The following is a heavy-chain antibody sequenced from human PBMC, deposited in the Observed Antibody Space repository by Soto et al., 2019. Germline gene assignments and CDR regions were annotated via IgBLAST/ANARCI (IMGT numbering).Heavy chain of an antibody. D-gene: IGHD3-10*01. CDR2: LYSGGDT. CDR3: ARGPYGTGGDYYYGMDV. V-gene: IGHV3-53*04. J-gene: IGHJ6*04. Sequence: EVQLEESGGGLVQPGGPLRLSCAVSGLTVSSNYMSWVRQAPGKGLEWVSVLYSGGDTYYADSVRGRFTISRHNSKNTLFLQMNSLRAEDTAVYYCARGPYGTGGDYYYGMDVWGKGTTVTVSS. CDR1: GLTVSSNY.